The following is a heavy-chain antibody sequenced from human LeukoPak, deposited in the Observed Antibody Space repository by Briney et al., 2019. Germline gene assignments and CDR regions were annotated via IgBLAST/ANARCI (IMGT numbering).Heavy chain of an antibody. CDR2: VSYSGST. Sequence: SETLSLTCTVSGGSISGSSYYWGWIRQPPGKGLEWIGSVSYSGSTYYNPSLKSRITISVDTSKNQFSLKLSSVTAADTAVYYCARSVDSLLNFDHWGQGTLVTVSS. CDR3: ARSVDSLLNFDH. D-gene: IGHD3-22*01. V-gene: IGHV4-39*01. CDR1: GGSISGSSYY. J-gene: IGHJ4*02.